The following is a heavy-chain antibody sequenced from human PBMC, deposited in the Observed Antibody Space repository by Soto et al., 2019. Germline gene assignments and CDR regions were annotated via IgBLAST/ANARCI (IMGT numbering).Heavy chain of an antibody. V-gene: IGHV1-8*01. J-gene: IGHJ6*03. CDR2: MNPNSGNT. CDR3: ARFPGYYYYYYMYV. CDR1: GYTFTSYD. Sequence: QVQLVQSGAEVKKPGASVKVSCKASGYTFTSYDINWVRQATGQGLEWMGWMNPNSGNTCYAQKYQGRVNMTRNTSISTAYMELSSLRSEDAAVYYCARFPGYYYYYYMYVWGKGTTVTVSS.